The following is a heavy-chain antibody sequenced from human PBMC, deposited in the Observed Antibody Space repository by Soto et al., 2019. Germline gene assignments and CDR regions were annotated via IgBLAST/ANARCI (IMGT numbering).Heavy chain of an antibody. J-gene: IGHJ4*02. CDR3: ASERIARYLDF. CDR1: GGSFSSHG. V-gene: IGHV1-69*06. CDR2: IIPTFGTA. Sequence: QVQLVQSGTVVQRRGSSVKVSCQASGGSFSSHGMAWVRQAPGQGLEWMGGIIPTFGTATYAPKFQGRVTITANKSTNKAYMELSSLISVDTAVYYCASERIARYLDFWGQGTLITVSS. D-gene: IGHD3-9*01.